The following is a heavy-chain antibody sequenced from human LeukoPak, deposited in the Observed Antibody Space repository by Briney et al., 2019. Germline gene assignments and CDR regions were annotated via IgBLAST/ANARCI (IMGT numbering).Heavy chain of an antibody. V-gene: IGHV4-4*09. J-gene: IGHJ6*03. D-gene: IGHD3-9*01. CDR2: ISTSGNT. Sequence: SETLSLTCTVSGDSIRSSYWSWIRQSPGKGLEWIGYISTSGNTNYNPSLKSRVSISIDTSKNQFSLKLSSVAAADTAVYYCARLRNFEENYYYMDVWAKGTTVTVSS. CDR1: GDSIRSSY. CDR3: ARLRNFEENYYYMDV.